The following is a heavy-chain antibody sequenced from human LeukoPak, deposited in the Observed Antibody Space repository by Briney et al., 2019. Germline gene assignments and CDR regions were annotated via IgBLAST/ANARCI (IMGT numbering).Heavy chain of an antibody. CDR3: ANMAN. V-gene: IGHV3-30*18. CDR1: GFTFSSYG. Sequence: GGSLRLSCAASGFTFSSYGMHWVRQAPGKGLVWVAVISYDGSNKYYADSVKGRFTISRDNSKNTLYLQMNSLRAEDTAVYYCANMANWGQGTLVTVSS. CDR2: ISYDGSNK. D-gene: IGHD3-10*01. J-gene: IGHJ4*02.